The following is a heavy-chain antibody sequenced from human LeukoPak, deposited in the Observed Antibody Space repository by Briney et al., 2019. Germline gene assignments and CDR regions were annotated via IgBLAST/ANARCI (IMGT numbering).Heavy chain of an antibody. Sequence: GRSLRLSCVPSGFSSSSYSMNWVRQAPGKGLEWVSSSSDSNSKLYYAASVKGRFTIPRNNAKNSMYLQMNNLRAEATAVSSCATYDSSGARPVGDYWGQGTLVTVSS. CDR1: GFSSSSYS. CDR2: SSDSNSKL. J-gene: IGHJ4*02. D-gene: IGHD3-22*01. CDR3: ATYDSSGARPVGDY. V-gene: IGHV3-21*01.